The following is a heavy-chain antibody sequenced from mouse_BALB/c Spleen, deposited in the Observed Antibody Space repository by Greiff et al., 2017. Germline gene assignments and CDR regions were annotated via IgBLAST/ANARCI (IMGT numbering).Heavy chain of an antibody. D-gene: IGHD2-14*01. Sequence: VQGVESGPGLVAPSQSLSITCTVSGFSLTSYGVHWVRQPPGKGLEWLGVIWAGGSTNYNSALMSRLSISKDNSKSQVFLKMNSLQTDDTAMYYCAREPSYYRYYYAMDYWGQGTSVTVSS. J-gene: IGHJ4*01. V-gene: IGHV2-9*02. CDR3: AREPSYYRYYYAMDY. CDR1: GFSLTSYG. CDR2: IWAGGST.